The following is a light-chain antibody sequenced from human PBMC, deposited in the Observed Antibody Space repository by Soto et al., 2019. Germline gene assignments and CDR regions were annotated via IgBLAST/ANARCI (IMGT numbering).Light chain of an antibody. CDR2: GTS. J-gene: IGKJ1*01. CDR3: QQYGSWT. V-gene: IGKV3-20*01. CDR1: HTIDSNN. Sequence: EIVLSQSPGTLSVSPGERATLSCRASHTIDSNNLAWYQQKPGQAPSLLIYGTSSRATGIPDRFSGSGSGTDFTPTISRLEPEDSAIYYCQQYGSWTFGQGTKVEIK.